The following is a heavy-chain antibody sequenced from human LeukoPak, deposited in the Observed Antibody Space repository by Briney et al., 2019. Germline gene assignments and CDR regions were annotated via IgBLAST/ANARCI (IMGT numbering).Heavy chain of an antibody. CDR2: INPNSGGT. CDR3: AREYSSSSFDY. V-gene: IGHV1-2*02. CDR1: GYTFTGYY. Sequence: ASVKVSCKASGYTFTGYYMHWVRQAPGRGLEWMGWINPNSGGTNYAQKFQGGVTMTRDTSISTAYMELSRLRSDDTAVYYCAREYSSSSFDYWGQGTLVTVSS. D-gene: IGHD6-6*01. J-gene: IGHJ4*02.